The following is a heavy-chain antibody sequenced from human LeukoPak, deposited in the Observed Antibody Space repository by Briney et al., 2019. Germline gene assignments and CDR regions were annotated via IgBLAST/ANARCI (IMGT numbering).Heavy chain of an antibody. Sequence: GGSLRLSCAASGFTFSTYWMTWVRQAPGKGLEWVANISQDGSEKYYVDSVKGRFTISRDNAKNSLSLQMNSLGAEDTAVYYCARGDIVVVVAAFDPWGQGTLVTVSS. J-gene: IGHJ5*02. CDR3: ARGDIVVVVAAFDP. CDR2: ISQDGSEK. V-gene: IGHV3-7*02. D-gene: IGHD2-15*01. CDR1: GFTFSTYW.